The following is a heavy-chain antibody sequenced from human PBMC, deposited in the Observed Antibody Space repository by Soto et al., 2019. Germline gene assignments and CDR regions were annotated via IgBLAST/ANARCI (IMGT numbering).Heavy chain of an antibody. CDR1: GGSISSSSYY. CDR2: IYYSGST. J-gene: IGHJ5*02. V-gene: IGHV4-39*01. CDR3: ARGAYYDILTGYSTARRYNWFDP. D-gene: IGHD3-9*01. Sequence: QLQLQESGPGLVKPSETLSLTCTVSGGSISSSSYYWGWIRQPPGKGLEWIGSIYYSGSTYYNPSLKSRVTISVDTSKNQCSLKLSSVTAADTAVYYCARGAYYDILTGYSTARRYNWFDPWGQGTLVTVSS.